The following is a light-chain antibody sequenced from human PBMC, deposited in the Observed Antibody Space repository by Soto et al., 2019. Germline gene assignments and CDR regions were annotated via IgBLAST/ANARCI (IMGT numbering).Light chain of an antibody. Sequence: DIQMTQSPSSLSASVGDRVTITCRASQSISSYLNWYRQKPGKAPELLIYAASSLQSGVPSRFSGSGSGTDFTLTISSLQPEDCATYYCRQSYSIPPPFGPGTKVDIK. CDR2: AAS. J-gene: IGKJ3*01. CDR1: QSISSY. CDR3: RQSYSIPPP. V-gene: IGKV1-39*01.